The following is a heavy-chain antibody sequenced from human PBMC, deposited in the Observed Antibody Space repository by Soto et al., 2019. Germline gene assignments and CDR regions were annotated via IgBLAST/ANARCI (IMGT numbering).Heavy chain of an antibody. CDR3: SAERLCSARSFPSY. D-gene: IGHD2-15*01. V-gene: IGHV3-72*01. CDR1: GFTFSDDY. J-gene: IGHJ4*02. CDR2: IKNKANSYTT. Sequence: GGSLRLSCAASGFTFSDDYMDWVRQAPGKGLEWVGRIKNKANSYTTDYAAPVKGRFIISRDDSKNTLYLQMDSLKTEDTAVSYFSAERLCSARSFPSYSGQRTLVPVSS.